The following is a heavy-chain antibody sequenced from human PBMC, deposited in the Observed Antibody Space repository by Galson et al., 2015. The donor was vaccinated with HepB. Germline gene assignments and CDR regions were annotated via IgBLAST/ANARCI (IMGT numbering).Heavy chain of an antibody. CDR3: ARGHSSSWYGDF. J-gene: IGHJ4*02. CDR1: GFTFSRYA. CDR2: IAYDGSNK. Sequence: SLRLSCAASGFTFSRYAMNWVRQAPGKGLEWMAVIAYDGSNKYYADSVRVRFTISRDNSKNTLYLQMHGLRPEDTAVYYCARGHSSSWYGDFWGQGALVTVSS. D-gene: IGHD6-13*01. V-gene: IGHV3-30*03.